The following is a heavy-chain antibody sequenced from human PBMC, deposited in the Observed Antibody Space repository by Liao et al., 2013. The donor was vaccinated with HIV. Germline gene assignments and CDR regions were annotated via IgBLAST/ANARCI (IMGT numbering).Heavy chain of an antibody. D-gene: IGHD1-26*01. CDR1: GGSISSYY. Sequence: QVQLLESGPGLVKPSETLSLTCTVSGGSISSYYWSWIRQPPGKGLEWIGYIYYSGSTNYNPSLKSRVTISVDTSKNQFSLKLSSVTAADTAVYYCAREERSGVAVDYWGQGTLVTVSS. CDR2: IYYSGST. J-gene: IGHJ4*02. V-gene: IGHV4-59*01. CDR3: AREERSGVAVDY.